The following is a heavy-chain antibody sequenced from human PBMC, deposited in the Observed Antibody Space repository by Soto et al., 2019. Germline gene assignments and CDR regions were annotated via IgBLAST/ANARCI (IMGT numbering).Heavy chain of an antibody. V-gene: IGHV3-23*01. CDR3: AKSTIVAAGTGPFDL. J-gene: IGHJ3*01. CDR1: GFTFDNYL. Sequence: GGSLRLSCAASGFTFDNYLMYWVRQPPGKGLEWVSSINDGGDSTNYADSVKGWFSISRDNFRNTLYLQMDSLRVEDTAVYYCAKSTIVAAGTGPFDLWGQGTMVTVSS. CDR2: INDGGDST. D-gene: IGHD6-19*01.